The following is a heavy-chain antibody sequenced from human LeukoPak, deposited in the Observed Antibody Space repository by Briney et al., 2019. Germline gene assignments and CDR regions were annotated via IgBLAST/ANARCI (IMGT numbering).Heavy chain of an antibody. CDR1: GGSFSGYH. CDR3: ARKYGSGSFNWFDP. CDR2: INHSGST. V-gene: IGHV4-34*01. J-gene: IGHJ5*02. Sequence: SETLSLTCAVYGGSFSGYHWSWIRQPPGKGLEWIGEINHSGSTNYNPSLKSRVTISVDTSKNQFSLKLSSVTAADTAVYYCARKYGSGSFNWFDPWGQGTLVTVSS. D-gene: IGHD3-10*01.